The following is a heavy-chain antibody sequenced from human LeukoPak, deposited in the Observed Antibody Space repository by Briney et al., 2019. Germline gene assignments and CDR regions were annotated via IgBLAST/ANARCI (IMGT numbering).Heavy chain of an antibody. CDR2: VYWDDDK. V-gene: IGHV2-5*02. J-gene: IGHJ4*02. CDR3: ARRGSGGPFDY. D-gene: IGHD3-10*01. Sequence: SGPTLVKPTPTLTLTCTFSGFSLSTSGVGVGWVRQPPGKALEWLALVYWDDDKRYSPSLKSRLTITKNTSKNQVVLTMTNMDPVDTATYYCARRGSGGPFDYWGQGTLVTVSS. CDR1: GFSLSTSGVG.